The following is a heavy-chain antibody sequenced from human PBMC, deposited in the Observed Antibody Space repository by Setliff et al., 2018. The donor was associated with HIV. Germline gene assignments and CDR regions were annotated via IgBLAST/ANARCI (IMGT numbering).Heavy chain of an antibody. D-gene: IGHD5-12*01. CDR3: ASAGAWQRNALDI. J-gene: IGHJ3*02. Sequence: GASVKVSCKASGYTFTGYYMHWVRQAPGQGLEWMGWINPNNGGTNYAQKFQGRVTMTRDTSISTAYMELSRLRSDDTAVYYCASAGAWQRNALDIWGQGTMVTVS. CDR1: GYTFTGYY. CDR2: INPNNGGT. V-gene: IGHV1-2*02.